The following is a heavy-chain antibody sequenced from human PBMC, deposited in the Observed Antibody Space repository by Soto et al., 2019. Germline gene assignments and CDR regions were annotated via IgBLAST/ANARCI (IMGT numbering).Heavy chain of an antibody. CDR3: ARERPTMVRGVPLLSGGMDV. V-gene: IGHV1-2*04. D-gene: IGHD3-10*01. J-gene: IGHJ6*02. Sequence: PGESLKVSCKASGYTFTGYYMHWVRQAPGQGLEWMGWINPNSGGTNYAQKFQGWVTMTRDTSISTAYMELSRLRSDDTAVYYCARERPTMVRGVPLLSGGMDVWGQGTTVTVSS. CDR2: INPNSGGT. CDR1: GYTFTGYY.